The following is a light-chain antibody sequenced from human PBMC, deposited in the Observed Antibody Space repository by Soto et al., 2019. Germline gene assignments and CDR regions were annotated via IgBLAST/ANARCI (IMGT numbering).Light chain of an antibody. J-gene: IGLJ1*01. Sequence: QSVLTQPASLSGSPGQSITISCTGTSSDIGRHNYVSWYQQHPGKAPKLMIYEVSNRPSGVSNRFSGSKSGNTASLTISGLQAEDEADYYCSSYTSSSTLVFGTGTKLTVL. CDR2: EVS. V-gene: IGLV2-14*01. CDR3: SSYTSSSTLV. CDR1: SSDIGRHNY.